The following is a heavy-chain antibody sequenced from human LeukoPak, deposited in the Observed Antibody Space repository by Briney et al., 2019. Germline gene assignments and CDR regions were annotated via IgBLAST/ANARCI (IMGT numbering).Heavy chain of an antibody. J-gene: IGHJ6*02. V-gene: IGHV3-30*04. CDR3: AKSVRGLHSYYGMDV. Sequence: GGSLRLSCAASGFTFSSYAMHWVRQAPGKGLEWVAVISYDGSNKYYADSVKGRFTISRDNSKNTLYLQMNSLRAEDTAVYYCAKSVRGLHSYYGMDVGAKGPRSPSP. D-gene: IGHD4-17*01. CDR1: GFTFSSYA. CDR2: ISYDGSNK.